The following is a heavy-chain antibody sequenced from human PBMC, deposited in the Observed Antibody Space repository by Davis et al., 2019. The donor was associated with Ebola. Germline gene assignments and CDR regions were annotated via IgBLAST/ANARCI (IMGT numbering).Heavy chain of an antibody. J-gene: IGHJ3*02. CDR2: ISYDGSNK. CDR1: GFTFSSYA. V-gene: IGHV3-30-3*01. CDR3: ARDLFFI. D-gene: IGHD3-3*01. Sequence: GGSLRLSCAASGFTFSSYAMHWVRQAPGKGLEWVAVISYDGSNKYYADSVKGRFTISRDNSKNTLYLQMNSLRAEDTAVYYCARDLFFIWGQGTMVTVSS.